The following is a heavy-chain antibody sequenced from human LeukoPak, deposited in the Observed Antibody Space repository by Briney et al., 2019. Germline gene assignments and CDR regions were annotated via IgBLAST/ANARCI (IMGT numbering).Heavy chain of an antibody. Sequence: GGSLRLSCAASGFTCSRAWMSWGRQAPGKGLEWVSVIYSGGRTYYADSVKGRFTISRDNSKNTLYLQMNSLRSEDTAVYYCARERTVAGLFDYWGQGTLVTVSS. J-gene: IGHJ4*02. CDR2: IYSGGRT. V-gene: IGHV3-66*01. D-gene: IGHD6-19*01. CDR3: ARERTVAGLFDY. CDR1: GFTCSRAW.